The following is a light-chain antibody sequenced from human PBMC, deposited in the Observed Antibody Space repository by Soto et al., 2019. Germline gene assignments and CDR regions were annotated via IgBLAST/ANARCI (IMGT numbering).Light chain of an antibody. CDR2: DAS. CDR1: QSVSSY. CDR3: QQRSKWPMYT. V-gene: IGKV3-11*01. Sequence: EIVLTQSPATLSLSPGERATLSCRASQSVSSYLAWYQQKPGQAPRLLIYDASNRATGIPARFSGSGSGTEFTLTISSLEPQDFAVYYCQQRSKWPMYTFGQGTKLEIK. J-gene: IGKJ2*01.